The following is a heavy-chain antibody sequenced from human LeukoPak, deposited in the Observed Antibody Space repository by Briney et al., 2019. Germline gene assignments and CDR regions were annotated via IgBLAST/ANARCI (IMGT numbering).Heavy chain of an antibody. CDR2: MNPNSGNT. Sequence: VKVSCKASGYTFTSYDINWVRQATGRGLEWMGWMNPNSGNTGYAQKFQGRVTMTRNTSISTAYMELSSLRSEDTAVYYCARPSSGWLPYFDYWGQGTLVTVSS. CDR3: ARPSSGWLPYFDY. D-gene: IGHD6-19*01. V-gene: IGHV1-8*01. CDR1: GYTFTSYD. J-gene: IGHJ4*02.